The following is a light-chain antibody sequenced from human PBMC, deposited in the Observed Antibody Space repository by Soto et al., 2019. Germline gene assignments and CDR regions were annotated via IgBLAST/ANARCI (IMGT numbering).Light chain of an antibody. J-gene: IGKJ5*01. Sequence: EIVLSQSPATVSSFPGDRVTLSCRASQAVNTRLAWYQHKPGQAPRLLIYLTSNRAAGIPARFSGSGSETDFTLTISDVEPEDFAVYYCQQYGSSPPITFGQGTRLEIK. CDR2: LTS. V-gene: IGKV3D-11*03. CDR1: QAVNTR. CDR3: QQYGSSPPIT.